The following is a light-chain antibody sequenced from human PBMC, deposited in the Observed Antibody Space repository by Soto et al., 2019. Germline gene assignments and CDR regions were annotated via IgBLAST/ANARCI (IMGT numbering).Light chain of an antibody. Sequence: EIVLTQSPGTLSLSPGERATLSCRASQSVSSSYLAWYQQKPGQAPRLLMYGASSRATGIPDRFSGSGSGTDFTLTISRLEPEDFAVYYCQQYGSSPRFGQGTKVEIK. CDR1: QSVSSSY. V-gene: IGKV3-20*01. CDR3: QQYGSSPR. CDR2: GAS. J-gene: IGKJ1*01.